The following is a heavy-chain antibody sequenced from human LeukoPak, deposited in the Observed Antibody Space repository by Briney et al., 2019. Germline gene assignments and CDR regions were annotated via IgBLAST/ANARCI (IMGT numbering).Heavy chain of an antibody. V-gene: IGHV1-2*02. CDR3: ARVRPSITVVRGVMSWFDP. CDR1: GYTFTCYY. Sequence: SVKVSCKASGYTFTCYYMHWVRQAPGQGLEWMGWRKPNSGGTNNAKKFQGRVTMTRDTSISPAYMELSRLRSDDTAVYYCARVRPSITVVRGVMSWFDPWGQGTLVTVSS. CDR2: RKPNSGGT. D-gene: IGHD3-10*01. J-gene: IGHJ5*02.